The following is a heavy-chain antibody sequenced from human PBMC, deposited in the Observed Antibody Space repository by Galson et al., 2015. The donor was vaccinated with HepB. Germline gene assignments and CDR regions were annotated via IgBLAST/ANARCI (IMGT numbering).Heavy chain of an antibody. CDR2: ISAYNGNT. CDR1: GYTFTSYG. D-gene: IGHD4-11*01. Sequence: SVKVSCKASGYTFTSYGISWVRQAPGQGLEWMGWISAYNGNTNYAQKLQGRVTMTTDTSTSTAYMELRSLRSDDTAVYYCARAMTTQTTGGYMDVWGKGTTVTVSS. V-gene: IGHV1-18*01. CDR3: ARAMTTQTTGGYMDV. J-gene: IGHJ6*03.